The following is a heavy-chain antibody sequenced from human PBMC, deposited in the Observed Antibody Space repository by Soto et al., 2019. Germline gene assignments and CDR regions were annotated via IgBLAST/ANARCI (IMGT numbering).Heavy chain of an antibody. CDR1: GGTFSSYS. V-gene: IGHV1-69*01. CDR3: ARDGGRHSGGIDY. J-gene: IGHJ4*02. CDR2: IIPIFGTA. D-gene: IGHD1-26*01. Sequence: QVQLVQSGAEVKKPGSSVKVSCKASGGTFSSYSINWVRQAPGQGREWMGEIIPIFGTANYAQKLQGRVTITADESTSTAYMELSSLRSEDTAGYYCARDGGRHSGGIDYWGQGTLVTVSS.